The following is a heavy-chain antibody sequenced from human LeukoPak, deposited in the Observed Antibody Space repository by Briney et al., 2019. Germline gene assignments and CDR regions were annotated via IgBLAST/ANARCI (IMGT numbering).Heavy chain of an antibody. CDR2: INSDGRRT. D-gene: IGHD1-14*01. J-gene: IGHJ4*02. V-gene: IGHV3-74*01. Sequence: GGSLRLSCAASGFTFSSYWMHWVRQVPGRGLVWVSHINSDGRRTNSADSVKGRFTIFRDNAKNTLYLQMNSLRVEDTAVYYCATQRSGIFDYWGQGTLVTVSS. CDR1: GFTFSSYW. CDR3: ATQRSGIFDY.